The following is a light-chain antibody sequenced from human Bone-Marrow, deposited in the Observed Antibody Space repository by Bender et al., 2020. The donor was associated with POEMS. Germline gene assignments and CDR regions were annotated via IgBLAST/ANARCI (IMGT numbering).Light chain of an antibody. V-gene: IGLV2-8*01. Sequence: QSALTQPPSASGSPGQSVTISCTGTSSDVGGYNYVSWYQQHPGKAPKLMIYEVSKRPSGVSSRFSGSKSGDTASLTTSGLQAEDEADYYCTSYADSASANWLFGGGTKLTVL. CDR2: EVS. CDR3: TSYADSASANWL. CDR1: SSDVGGYNY. J-gene: IGLJ3*02.